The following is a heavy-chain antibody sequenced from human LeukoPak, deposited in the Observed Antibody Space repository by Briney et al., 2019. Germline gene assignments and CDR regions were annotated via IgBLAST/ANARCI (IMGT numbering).Heavy chain of an antibody. V-gene: IGHV1-2*02. J-gene: IGHJ4*02. CDR3: AREPVNCSSTNCHGEGFDY. CDR1: GYTFTGYY. Sequence: ASVKVSCKASGYTFTGYYMHWVRQAPGQGLEWMGWINPNSGGTNYAQKFQGRVTMTRDTSISTAYMELSRLRSDDTAVYYCAREPVNCSSTNCHGEGFDYWGQGTLVTVSS. CDR2: INPNSGGT. D-gene: IGHD2-2*01.